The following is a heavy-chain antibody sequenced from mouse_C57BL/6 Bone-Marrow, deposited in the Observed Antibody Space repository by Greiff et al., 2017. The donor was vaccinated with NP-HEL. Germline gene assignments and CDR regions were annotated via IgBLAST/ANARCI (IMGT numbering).Heavy chain of an antibody. D-gene: IGHD1-1*01. CDR2: IRNKANGYTT. V-gene: IGHV7-3*01. CDR3: ARYGSSQYYFDY. Sequence: VQLKESGGGLVQPGGSLSLSCAASGFTFTDYYMSWVRQPPGKALEWLGFIRNKANGYTTEYSASVKGRFTISRDNSQSILYLQMNALRAEDSATYYCARYGSSQYYFDYWGQGTTLTVSS. J-gene: IGHJ2*01. CDR1: GFTFTDYY.